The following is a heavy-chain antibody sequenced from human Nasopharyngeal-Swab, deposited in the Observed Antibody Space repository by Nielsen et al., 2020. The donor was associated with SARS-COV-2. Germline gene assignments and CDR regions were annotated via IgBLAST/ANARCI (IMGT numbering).Heavy chain of an antibody. Sequence: GESLKISCAASGFTFSSYWMSWVRQAPGKGLEWVANIKQDGSEKYYVDSVKGRFTISRDNAKNSLYLLMNSLRAEDTAFYYCAKDLGIAVAGTGHDFWGQGTLVTVSS. CDR3: AKDLGIAVAGTGHDF. CDR2: IKQDGSEK. J-gene: IGHJ4*02. V-gene: IGHV3-7*03. D-gene: IGHD6-19*01. CDR1: GFTFSSYW.